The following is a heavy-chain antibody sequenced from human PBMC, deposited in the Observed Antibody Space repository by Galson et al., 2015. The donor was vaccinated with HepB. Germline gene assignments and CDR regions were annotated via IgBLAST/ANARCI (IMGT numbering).Heavy chain of an antibody. D-gene: IGHD2/OR15-2a*01. CDR3: ARRRFDSSTTYNFDY. V-gene: IGHV5-51*03. J-gene: IGHJ4*02. CDR1: GYYFPTWW. Sequence: QSGAEVKKSGESLKISCKGSGYYFPTWWICWVRQRPGKGLEWMGIIFPDDSDTRYSPSFQGQVTMSADRSINTAYPQWSSLKASDTAMYYCARRRFDSSTTYNFDYWGPGTLVTVSS. CDR2: IFPDDSDT.